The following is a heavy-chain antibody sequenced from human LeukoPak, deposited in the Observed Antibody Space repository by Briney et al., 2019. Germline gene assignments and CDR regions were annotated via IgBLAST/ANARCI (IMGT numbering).Heavy chain of an antibody. Sequence: ASVKVSCKASGYTFTGYYMHWVRQAPGQGLEWMGRINPNSGGTNYAQKFQGRVTMTRDTSISTAYMELSRLRSDDTAVYYCARGVLMVYAMAGSRIWFDPWGQGTLVTVSS. D-gene: IGHD2-8*01. CDR1: GYTFTGYY. CDR2: INPNSGGT. CDR3: ARGVLMVYAMAGSRIWFDP. V-gene: IGHV1-2*06. J-gene: IGHJ5*02.